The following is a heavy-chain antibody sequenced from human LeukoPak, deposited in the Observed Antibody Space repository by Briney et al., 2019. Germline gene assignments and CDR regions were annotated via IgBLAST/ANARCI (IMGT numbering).Heavy chain of an antibody. CDR2: ISYDGDNE. CDR1: GFTFSSYT. J-gene: IGHJ4*02. V-gene: IGHV3-30*04. CDR3: ARESQGSLDY. Sequence: PGGSLRLSCAASGFTFSSYTMHWVRQAPGKGLEWVAVISYDGDNEYYADSVKGRFTISRDNSKNTLYVQMNSLRAEDTAVFYCARESQGSLDYWGQGTLVTVSS.